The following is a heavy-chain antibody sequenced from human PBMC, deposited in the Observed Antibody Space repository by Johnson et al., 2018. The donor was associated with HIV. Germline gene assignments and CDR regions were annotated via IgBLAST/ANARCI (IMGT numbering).Heavy chain of an antibody. CDR2: IYRGGST. CDR3: ARDGESQQLPLGDAFDV. V-gene: IGHV3-66*01. J-gene: IGHJ3*01. D-gene: IGHD6-13*01. CDR1: GFSVSNTY. Sequence: VQLVESGGGLVQSGGSLRLSCGASGFSVSNTYMNWVRQAPGKGLEWVSVIYRGGSTYYADSVRGRFPISRDNSKNTLYLQMSSLRAEDTAMYYCARDGESQQLPLGDAFDVWGQGTMVTVSS.